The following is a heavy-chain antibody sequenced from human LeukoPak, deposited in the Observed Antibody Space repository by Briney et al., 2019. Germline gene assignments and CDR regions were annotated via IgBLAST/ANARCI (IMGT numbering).Heavy chain of an antibody. CDR1: GFTFSSYW. CDR3: VGDEWFGEYAY. Sequence: KTGGSLRLSCAASGFTFSSYWMSWVRQAPGKGLEWVANIKQDGSEKYYVDSVKGRFTISRDNAKNSLYLQMSSLRDEDTAVYYCVGDEWFGEYAYWGQGTLVTVSS. CDR2: IKQDGSEK. J-gene: IGHJ4*02. D-gene: IGHD3-10*01. V-gene: IGHV3-7*03.